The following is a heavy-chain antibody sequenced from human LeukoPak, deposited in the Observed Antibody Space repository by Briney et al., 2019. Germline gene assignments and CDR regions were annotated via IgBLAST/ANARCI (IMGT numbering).Heavy chain of an antibody. Sequence: GASVKVSCKASGYTFTSNYIHWVRQAPGQGLEWMGIINPSGGSTSYAQKFQGRVTMTRDTSTSTVYMELSSLRSEDTAVYYCARIGDIVGAITPYDDFDIWGQGTMVTVSS. J-gene: IGHJ3*02. CDR2: INPSGGST. CDR3: ARIGDIVGAITPYDDFDI. CDR1: GYTFTSNY. V-gene: IGHV1-46*01. D-gene: IGHD1-26*01.